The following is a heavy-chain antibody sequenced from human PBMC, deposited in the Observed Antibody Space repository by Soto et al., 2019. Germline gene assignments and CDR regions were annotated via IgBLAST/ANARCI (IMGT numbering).Heavy chain of an antibody. J-gene: IGHJ4*02. CDR1: GYSISSGYY. Sequence: NPSETLSLTCAVSGYSISSGYYWGWIRQPPGKGLEWIGSIYHSGSTYYNPSLKSRVTISVDTSKNQFSLKLSSVTAADTAVYYCARDGRVGATHYWGQGTLVTVSS. CDR2: IYHSGST. D-gene: IGHD1-26*01. CDR3: ARDGRVGATHY. V-gene: IGHV4-38-2*02.